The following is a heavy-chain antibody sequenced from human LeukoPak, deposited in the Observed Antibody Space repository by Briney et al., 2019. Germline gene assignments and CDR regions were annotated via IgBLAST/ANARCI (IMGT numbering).Heavy chain of an antibody. CDR1: GFTVSSSY. V-gene: IGHV3-23*01. Sequence: GGSLRLSCAASGFTVSSSYMSWVRQAPGKGLEWVSVISHSGGGTYYADSVKGRFTISRDNSKNTLFLQMNSLRAEDTAVYYCAKTYGVYNIDCFDPWGQGTLVTVSS. D-gene: IGHD2-8*01. J-gene: IGHJ5*02. CDR2: ISHSGGGT. CDR3: AKTYGVYNIDCFDP.